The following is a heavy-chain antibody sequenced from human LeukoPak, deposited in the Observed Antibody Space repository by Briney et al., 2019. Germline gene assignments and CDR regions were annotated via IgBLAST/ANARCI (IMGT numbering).Heavy chain of an antibody. V-gene: IGHV1-69*05. CDR3: ARNYLRSLGYCSSTSCYGMFDP. Sequence: SVKVSCKASGGTFSSYAISWVRQAPGQGLEWMGGIIPIFGTANYAQKFKGRVTITTDESTSTAYMELSSLRSEDTAVYYCARNYLRSLGYCSSTSCYGMFDPWGQGTLVTVSS. J-gene: IGHJ5*02. CDR1: GGTFSSYA. D-gene: IGHD2-2*01. CDR2: IIPIFGTA.